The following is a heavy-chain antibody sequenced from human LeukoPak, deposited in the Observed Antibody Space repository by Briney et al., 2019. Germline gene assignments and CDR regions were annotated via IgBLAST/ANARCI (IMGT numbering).Heavy chain of an antibody. CDR3: ASGFNWNYFDY. J-gene: IGHJ4*02. D-gene: IGHD1-20*01. Sequence: SGGSLRLSCAASGFTFSSYWMSWVRQAPGKGLEWVANIKQDGSEKYYVDSVKRRFTISRDNAKNSLYLQMNSLRAEDTAVYYCASGFNWNYFDYWGQGTLVTVSS. CDR1: GFTFSSYW. CDR2: IKQDGSEK. V-gene: IGHV3-7*01.